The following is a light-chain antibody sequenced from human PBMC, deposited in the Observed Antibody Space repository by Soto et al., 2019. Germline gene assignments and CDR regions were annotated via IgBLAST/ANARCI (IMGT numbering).Light chain of an antibody. CDR1: SSNIGGNS. CDR3: GSWDSSLSAYV. J-gene: IGLJ1*01. CDR2: DDN. V-gene: IGLV1-51*01. Sequence: QSGRTHPPSVSAAPGQKVTISCSGSSSNIGGNSVSWYQQLPGTAPKLLIYDDNKRPSGIPDRFSGSKSGTSATLGITGFQTGDEADYYCGSWDSSLSAYVFGTGTKVTVL.